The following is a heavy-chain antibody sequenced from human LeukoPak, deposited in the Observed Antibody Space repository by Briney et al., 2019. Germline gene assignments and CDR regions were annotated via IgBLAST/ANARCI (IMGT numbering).Heavy chain of an antibody. CDR3: ARGSYSTSSFDY. V-gene: IGHV3-48*03. CDR2: ISSSGSTT. Sequence: GGSLRLSCAASGFTFSSYEMNWVRQAPGKGLEWVSYISSSGSTTYYADSVKGRITISRDNAKNSLYLQMNSLRVEDTAVYYCARGSYSTSSFDYWGQGTLVTVSS. J-gene: IGHJ4*02. CDR1: GFTFSSYE. D-gene: IGHD6-6*01.